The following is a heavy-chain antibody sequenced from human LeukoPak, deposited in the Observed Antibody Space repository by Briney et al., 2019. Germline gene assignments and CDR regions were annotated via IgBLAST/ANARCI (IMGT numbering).Heavy chain of an antibody. Sequence: ETLSLTCTVSGGSISSYYWSWIRQPPGKGLEWVANIREERGQEYYVDSVKGRFTISKNSAKNSLYLQMNTLRVEDTAMYYCASLDTAKQPLANHWGQGTLVTVSS. D-gene: IGHD5-18*01. CDR1: GGSISSYY. CDR2: IREERGQE. J-gene: IGHJ5*02. CDR3: ASLDTAKQPLANH. V-gene: IGHV3-7*03.